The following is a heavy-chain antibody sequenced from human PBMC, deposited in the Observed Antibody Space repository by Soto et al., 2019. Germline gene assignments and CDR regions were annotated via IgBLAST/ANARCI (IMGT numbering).Heavy chain of an antibody. J-gene: IGHJ6*02. Sequence: QVQLVQSGAEVKKPGASVKVSCKASGYTFTSYAMHWVRQAPGQRLEWMGWINAGNGNTKYSQKFQGRVTITRDTSASTAYMELSSLRSEDTAVYYCARTRESFKSYYYCGMDVWGQGTTVTVSS. CDR2: INAGNGNT. V-gene: IGHV1-3*01. D-gene: IGHD3-3*02. CDR1: GYTFTSYA. CDR3: ARTRESFKSYYYCGMDV.